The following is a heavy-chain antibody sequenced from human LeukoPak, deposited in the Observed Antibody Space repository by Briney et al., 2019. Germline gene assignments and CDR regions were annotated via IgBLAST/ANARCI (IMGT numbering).Heavy chain of an antibody. D-gene: IGHD5-18*01. J-gene: IGHJ5*02. CDR2: IYYSWST. CDR3: ARVGEDTAMVSDLNWFDP. Sequence: SETLSLTCTVSGGSISSYYWSWIRQPPGKGLEWIGYIYYSWSTNYNASLKSRVTISVDPSKNQFSLKLSSVTAADTAVYYCARVGEDTAMVSDLNWFDPWGQGTLVTVSS. V-gene: IGHV4-59*01. CDR1: GGSISSYY.